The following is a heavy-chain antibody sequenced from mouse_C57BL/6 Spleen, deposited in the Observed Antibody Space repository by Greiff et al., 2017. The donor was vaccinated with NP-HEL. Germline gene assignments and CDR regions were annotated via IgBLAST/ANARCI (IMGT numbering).Heavy chain of an antibody. CDR1: GYAFSSSW. CDR2: IYPGDGDT. CDR3: AREGAG. V-gene: IGHV1-82*01. J-gene: IGHJ2*01. Sequence: LQESGPELVKPGASVKISCKASGYAFSSSWMNWVKQRPGKGLEWIGRIYPGDGDTNYNGKFKGKATLTADKSSSTAYMQLSSLTSEDSAVYFCAREGAGWGQGTTLTVSS.